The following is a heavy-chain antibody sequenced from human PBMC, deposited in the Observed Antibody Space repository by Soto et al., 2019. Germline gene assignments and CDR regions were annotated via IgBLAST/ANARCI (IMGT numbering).Heavy chain of an antibody. CDR1: GYTLTELS. Sequence: ASVKVSCKVSGYTLTELSMHWVRQAPGKGLEWMGGFDPEDGETIYAQKFQGRVTMTEDTSTDTAYMELSSLRSEDTAVYYCATIRCYMTIGYCTLSGFDPWGQGTLVTVSS. CDR3: ATIRCYMTIGYCTLSGFDP. J-gene: IGHJ5*02. V-gene: IGHV1-24*01. CDR2: FDPEDGET. D-gene: IGHD2-8*01.